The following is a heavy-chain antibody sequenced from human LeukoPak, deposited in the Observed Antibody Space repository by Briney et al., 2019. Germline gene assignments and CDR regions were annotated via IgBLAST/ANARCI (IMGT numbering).Heavy chain of an antibody. CDR3: ARGQRYSSSSIDY. V-gene: IGHV4-34*01. J-gene: IGHJ4*02. D-gene: IGHD6-6*01. Sequence: SETLSLTCAVYGGSFSGCYWSWIRQPPGKGLEWIGEINHSGSTNYNPSLKSRVTISVDTSKNQFSLKLSSVTAADTAVYYCARGQRYSSSSIDYWGQGTLVTVSS. CDR2: INHSGST. CDR1: GGSFSGCY.